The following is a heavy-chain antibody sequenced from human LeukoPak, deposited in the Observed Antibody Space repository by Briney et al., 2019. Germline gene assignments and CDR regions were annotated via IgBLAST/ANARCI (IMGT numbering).Heavy chain of an antibody. CDR2: INTDGSST. D-gene: IGHD1-14*01. V-gene: IGHV3-74*01. Sequence: GGSLRLSCEASGFTFSAYAMTWVRQAPGKGLVWVSRINTDGSSTRYADSVKGRFTISRDSAKNTLYLQMNSLRAEDTAVYYCATDTNQGRNGLDVWGQGTTVTVSS. CDR1: GFTFSAYA. J-gene: IGHJ6*02. CDR3: ATDTNQGRNGLDV.